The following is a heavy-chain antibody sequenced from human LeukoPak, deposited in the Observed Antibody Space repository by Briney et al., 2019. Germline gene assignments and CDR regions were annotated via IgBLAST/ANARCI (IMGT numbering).Heavy chain of an antibody. J-gene: IGHJ4*02. V-gene: IGHV4-61*02. CDR1: GGSISRGSYY. CDR2: VYNSGST. CDR3: ARQTFGALYFDS. Sequence: SPTLSLTCIVSGGSISRGSYYWNWIRQPAGKGLEWMGRVYNSGSTNYNPSLKSRVTISTDMSKNQFSLKLSSVTAADTAVYYCARQTFGALYFDSWGQGTLVTVSS. D-gene: IGHD3-10*01.